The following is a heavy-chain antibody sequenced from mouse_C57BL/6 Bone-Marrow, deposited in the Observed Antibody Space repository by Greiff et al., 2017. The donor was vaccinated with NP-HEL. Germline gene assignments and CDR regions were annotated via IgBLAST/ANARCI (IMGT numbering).Heavy chain of an antibody. CDR1: GFTFSDYY. Sequence: DVMLVESEGGLVQPGSSMKLSCTASGFTFSDYYMAWVRQVPEKGLEWVANINYDGSSTYYLDSLKSRFIISRDNAKNILYLQMSSLKSEDTATYYCARDDGYYGFDYWGQGTTLTVSS. CDR2: INYDGSST. D-gene: IGHD2-3*01. J-gene: IGHJ2*01. V-gene: IGHV5-16*01. CDR3: ARDDGYYGFDY.